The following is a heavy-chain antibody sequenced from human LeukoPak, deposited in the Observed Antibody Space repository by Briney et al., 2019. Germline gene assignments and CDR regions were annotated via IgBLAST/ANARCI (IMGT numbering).Heavy chain of an antibody. Sequence: PGGSLRLSCAASGFTFSRYWMHWVRQAPGKGLVWVSHINSDGSSPTYADSVKGRFTISRDNAKNTLYLQMNSLRDEDTAVYYCARDSSGWYDHWGQGTLVTVSS. J-gene: IGHJ5*02. CDR2: INSDGSSP. CDR1: GFTFSRYW. D-gene: IGHD6-19*01. V-gene: IGHV3-74*01. CDR3: ARDSSGWYDH.